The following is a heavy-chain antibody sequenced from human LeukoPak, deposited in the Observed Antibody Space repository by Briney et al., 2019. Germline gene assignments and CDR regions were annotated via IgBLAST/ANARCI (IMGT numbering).Heavy chain of an antibody. CDR1: GGTFSSYA. D-gene: IGHD5-24*01. Sequence: SVKVSCKASGGTFSSYAISWVRQAPGQGLEWMGGIIPIFGTANYAQKFQGRVTITADKSTSTAYMKLSSLRSEDTAVYYCARVSEMATIRSYYYYYYMDVWGKGTTVTVSS. J-gene: IGHJ6*03. CDR2: IIPIFGTA. V-gene: IGHV1-69*06. CDR3: ARVSEMATIRSYYYYYYMDV.